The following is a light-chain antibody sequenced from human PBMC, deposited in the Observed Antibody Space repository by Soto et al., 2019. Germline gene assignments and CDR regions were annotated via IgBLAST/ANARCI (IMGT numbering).Light chain of an antibody. J-gene: IGKJ5*01. CDR1: QSVSSSY. V-gene: IGKV3-20*01. Sequence: EIVLTQSPGTLSLSPGERATLSCRASQSVSSSYLAWYQQKPGQAPRLVIYGASSRATGIPDRFSGSGSGTDFTLTISRLEPEDFAVFYCQHYDSLPITFGQGTRLEIK. CDR2: GAS. CDR3: QHYDSLPIT.